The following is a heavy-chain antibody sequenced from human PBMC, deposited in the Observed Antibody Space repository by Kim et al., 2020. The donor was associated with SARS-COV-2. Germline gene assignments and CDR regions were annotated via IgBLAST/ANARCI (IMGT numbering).Heavy chain of an antibody. J-gene: IGHJ4*02. V-gene: IGHV3-72*01. D-gene: IGHD2-15*01. Sequence: GSVKGRFTISRDDSKILLYLQMDRLETEDTAVYYCARGYCSGATCYSGDYWGQGTLVTVSS. CDR3: ARGYCSGATCYSGDY.